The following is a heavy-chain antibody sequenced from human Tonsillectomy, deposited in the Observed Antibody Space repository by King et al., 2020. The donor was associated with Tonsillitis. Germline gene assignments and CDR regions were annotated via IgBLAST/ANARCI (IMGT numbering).Heavy chain of an antibody. V-gene: IGHV3-30*16. CDR3: AGRYGALAYYYYGMDV. CDR2: TLSDGSNK. J-gene: IGHJ6*02. D-gene: IGHD4-17*01. CDR1: GFTFRSFA. Sequence: VQLVESGGGVVQPGRSLRLSCAASGFTFRSFAIHWVRQAPGQGLGGVAVTLSDGSNKEYADSVKGRFTISRDNSKDTLYLQMNRLRPEDTAVYYCAGRYGALAYYYYGMDVWGQGTTVTVSS.